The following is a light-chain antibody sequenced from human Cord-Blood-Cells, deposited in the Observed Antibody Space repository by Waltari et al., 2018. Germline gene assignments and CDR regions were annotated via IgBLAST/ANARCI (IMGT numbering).Light chain of an antibody. V-gene: IGKV4-1*01. J-gene: IGKJ1*01. CDR3: QQYYSTPWT. Sequence: IMMTQSPDSLAVSLGERATINCKSSQSVLYSSNNKNYLACYQQKPGQPPKLLIYWASTRESGVPDRFSGSGSGTAFTLTISSLQAEDVAVYYCQQYYSTPWTFGQGTKVEIK. CDR2: WAS. CDR1: QSVLYSSNNKNY.